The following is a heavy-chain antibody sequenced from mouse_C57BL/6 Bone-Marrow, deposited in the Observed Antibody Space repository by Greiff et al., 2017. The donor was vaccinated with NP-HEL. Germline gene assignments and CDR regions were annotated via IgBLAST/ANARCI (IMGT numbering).Heavy chain of an antibody. J-gene: IGHJ3*01. CDR3: ARHDPPYYYGSRGFAY. D-gene: IGHD1-1*01. CDR2: ISSGGSYP. CDR1: GFTFSSYG. V-gene: IGHV5-6*01. Sequence: EVMLVESGGDLVKPGGSLKLSCAASGFTFSSYGMSWVRQTPDKRLEWVATISSGGSYPYYPASVKGRFTISRDNAKTTLYLQMSSLKSEDTAMYYCARHDPPYYYGSRGFAYWGQGTLVTVSA.